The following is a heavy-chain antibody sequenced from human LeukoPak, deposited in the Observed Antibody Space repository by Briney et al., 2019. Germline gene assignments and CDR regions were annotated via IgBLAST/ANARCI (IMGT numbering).Heavy chain of an antibody. Sequence: SQTLSLTCTVSGGSISVGGYYWSWIRQPPGKGLEWIGYISHSGRTYYNPSLKSRVTISVDRSKNQFSLKLSPVTAADTAVFYCARELAAQFDYWGQGTLVTVSS. CDR1: GGSISVGGYY. CDR3: ARELAAQFDY. CDR2: ISHSGRT. J-gene: IGHJ4*02. V-gene: IGHV4-30-2*01. D-gene: IGHD3-3*02.